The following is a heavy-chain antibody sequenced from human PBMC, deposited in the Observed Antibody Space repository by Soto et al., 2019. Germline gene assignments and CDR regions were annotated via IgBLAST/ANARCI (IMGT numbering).Heavy chain of an antibody. CDR3: ARERGHSYGYSWATRYDAFGI. D-gene: IGHD5-18*01. J-gene: IGHJ3*02. CDR2: IYYSGST. CDR1: VGSIRSYY. Sequence: PSETLSVTCTVFVGSIRSYYWCWFRHPPGGGLQWIGYIYYSGSTNDNPSLKRRVTISVDTSKNPFSLKLSSVTAADTAVYYCARERGHSYGYSWATRYDAFGIWAKSTMVSLS. V-gene: IGHV4-59*01.